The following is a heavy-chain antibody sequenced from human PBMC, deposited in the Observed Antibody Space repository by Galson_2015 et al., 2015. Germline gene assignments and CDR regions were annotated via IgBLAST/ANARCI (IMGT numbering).Heavy chain of an antibody. V-gene: IGHV3-21*01. J-gene: IGHJ4*02. CDR2: ITNSSSYI. CDR1: GFTLSGYS. Sequence: SLRLSCAASGFTLSGYSMSWVRQAPGKGLEWISSITNSSSYIYYADSVRGRFTISRDNAKNSLYLQMNSLRAEDTAVYYCARVRAGATTVDYWGQGTLVTVSS. D-gene: IGHD1-26*01. CDR3: ARVRAGATTVDY.